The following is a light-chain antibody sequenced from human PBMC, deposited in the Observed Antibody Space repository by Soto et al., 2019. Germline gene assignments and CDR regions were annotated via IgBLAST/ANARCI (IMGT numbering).Light chain of an antibody. J-gene: IGKJ1*01. CDR2: DAS. CDR3: QQRSKMPLT. CDR1: QSVRNY. V-gene: IGKV3-11*01. Sequence: EIELTQSPATLSLSPGERATLSCRASQSVRNYLAWYQQKPGQAPRLLIYDASNRATGIPARFSGTGSETDFTLTISSLEPEDFAIYYCQQRSKMPLTFGHGTKV.